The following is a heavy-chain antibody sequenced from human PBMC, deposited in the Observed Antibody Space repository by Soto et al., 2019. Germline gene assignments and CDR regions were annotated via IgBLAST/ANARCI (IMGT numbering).Heavy chain of an antibody. V-gene: IGHV3-11*05. Sequence: VQLVESGGGLVKPGGSLRLSCADSGSTFSDYYMSWIRQAPGKGLEWVSYISSTSMFIDYADSVKGRFTISRDNARKSVYLQMNSLRAEDTAVYYCVRDRENYYAMDVWGQGTTVTVS. CDR1: GSTFSDYY. CDR3: VRDRENYYAMDV. CDR2: ISSTSMFI. J-gene: IGHJ6*02.